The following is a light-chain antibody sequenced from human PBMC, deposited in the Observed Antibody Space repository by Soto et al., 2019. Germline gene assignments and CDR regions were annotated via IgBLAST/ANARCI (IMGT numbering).Light chain of an antibody. CDR3: QQYGGSPYT. Sequence: EIVLTQSPGTLSLSPGERATLSCRASQTINSVLAWYQHKRGQAPRLLIYGVSVRAIGIPDRFGGSGSGTDFTLTISRLEPEDFAVYFCQQYGGSPYTFGQGTKVEIK. V-gene: IGKV3-20*01. J-gene: IGKJ2*01. CDR2: GVS. CDR1: QTINSV.